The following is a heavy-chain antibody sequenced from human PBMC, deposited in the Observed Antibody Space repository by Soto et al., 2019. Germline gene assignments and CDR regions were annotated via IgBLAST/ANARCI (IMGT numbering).Heavy chain of an antibody. V-gene: IGHV4-31*03. CDR2: IYYSGST. Sequence: SETLSLTCTVSGGSISSGDYYWSWIRQHPGKGLEWIGYIYYSGSTYYNPSLKSRVTISVDTSKNQFSLKLSSVTAADTAVYYCARSTGYSYGSRTPGHDYWGQGTLVTVSS. D-gene: IGHD5-18*01. CDR3: ARSTGYSYGSRTPGHDY. J-gene: IGHJ4*02. CDR1: GGSISSGDYY.